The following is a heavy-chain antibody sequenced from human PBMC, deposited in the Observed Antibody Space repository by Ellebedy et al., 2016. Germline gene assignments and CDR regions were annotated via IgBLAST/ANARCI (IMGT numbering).Heavy chain of an antibody. CDR1: GYPFISYG. D-gene: IGHD1-26*01. V-gene: IGHV1-18*01. J-gene: IGHJ6*02. Sequence: ASVKVSXXAFGYPFISYGISWVRQAPGHGLEWMGWISVYNGNTNYAQKFQGRVTMTRNTSISTAYMELSSLRSEDTAVYYCARGVGATTSNGMDVWGQGTTVTVSS. CDR2: ISVYNGNT. CDR3: ARGVGATTSNGMDV.